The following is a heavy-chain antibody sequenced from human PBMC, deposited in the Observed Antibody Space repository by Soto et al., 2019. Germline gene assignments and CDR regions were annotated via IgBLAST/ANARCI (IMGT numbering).Heavy chain of an antibody. V-gene: IGHV1-58*01. Sequence: SVKVSCKASGCTFTSSAVQWGRQARGQRLEWIGWIVVGSGNTNYAQKFQERVTITRDMSTSTAYMKQTSLRSEDTAVDYCAAGERGKRDYYYYGSDVWVPGTTGTVAS. CDR3: AAGERGKRDYYYYGSDV. J-gene: IGHJ6*02. CDR2: IVVGSGNT. D-gene: IGHD3-16*01. CDR1: GCTFTSSA.